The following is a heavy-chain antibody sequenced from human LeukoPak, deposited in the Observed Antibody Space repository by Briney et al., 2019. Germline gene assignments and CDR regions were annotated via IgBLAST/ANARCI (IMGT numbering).Heavy chain of an antibody. J-gene: IGHJ3*02. Sequence: PGGSLRLSCAASGFTFSSFGIHWVRQAPGKGLEWVAVISYDGSNKYYADSVKGRFTISRDNSKNTLYLQMNSLRAEDTAVYYCAKGLGSGYYPDAFDIWGQGTMVTVSS. V-gene: IGHV3-30*18. CDR3: AKGLGSGYYPDAFDI. CDR1: GFTFSSFG. CDR2: ISYDGSNK. D-gene: IGHD3-22*01.